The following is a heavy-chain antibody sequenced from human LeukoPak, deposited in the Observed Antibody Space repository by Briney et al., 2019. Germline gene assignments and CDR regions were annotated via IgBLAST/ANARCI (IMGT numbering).Heavy chain of an antibody. J-gene: IGHJ4*02. Sequence: GGSLRLSCAASGFTFSSYEMNWVRQAPGKGLEWVSYISSSGSTIYYADSVKGRLTISRDNDKKSLYLQMNSLRAEDTAVYYCARGRETWIWECGEFDYWGQGTLVTVSS. CDR3: ARGRETWIWECGEFDY. V-gene: IGHV3-48*03. CDR1: GFTFSSYE. D-gene: IGHD5-12*01. CDR2: ISSSGSTI.